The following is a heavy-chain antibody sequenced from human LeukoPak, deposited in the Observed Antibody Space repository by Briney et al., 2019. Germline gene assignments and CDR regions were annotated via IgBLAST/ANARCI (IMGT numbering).Heavy chain of an antibody. CDR2: ISGSGGST. CDR1: GFTFSSYA. D-gene: IGHD3-3*01. J-gene: IGHJ6*03. V-gene: IGHV3-23*01. Sequence: PGGSLRLSCAASGFTFSSYAMSWVRQAPGKGLEWVSAISGSGGSTYYADSVKGRFTISRDNSKNTLYLQMNSLRAEDMAVYYCAKGGTGLRFFDMDVWGKGTTVTVSS. CDR3: AKGGTGLRFFDMDV.